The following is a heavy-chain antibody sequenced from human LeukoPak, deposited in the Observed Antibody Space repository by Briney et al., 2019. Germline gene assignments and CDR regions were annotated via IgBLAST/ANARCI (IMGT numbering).Heavy chain of an antibody. V-gene: IGHV3-48*03. CDR1: GFSFSSYE. CDR3: ARGVVAVPGARDFYYMDV. CDR2: ISSSGNYI. Sequence: GGSLRLSRAASGFSFSSYEMNWVRQAPGKGLEWVSYISSSGNYIYYADSVRGRFTISRDNARNSLYLQLNSLRAEDTAVYYCARGVVAVPGARDFYYMDVWGKGTTVTVSS. J-gene: IGHJ6*03. D-gene: IGHD2-2*01.